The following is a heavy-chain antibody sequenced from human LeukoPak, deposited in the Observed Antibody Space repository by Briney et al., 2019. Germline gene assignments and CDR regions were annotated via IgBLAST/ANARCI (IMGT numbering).Heavy chain of an antibody. J-gene: IGHJ3*02. CDR3: ARLRSAAFDI. V-gene: IGHV3-48*04. CDR1: GFTFSSYS. CDR2: ISGSTTTI. Sequence: GGSLRLSCAASGFTFSSYSLDWVRQAPGKGLEWVSFISGSTTTIFYADSVKGRFTISRDNAKNSLYLQMNSLRAEDTAAYYCARLRSAAFDIWGQGTMVTVSS. D-gene: IGHD4-17*01.